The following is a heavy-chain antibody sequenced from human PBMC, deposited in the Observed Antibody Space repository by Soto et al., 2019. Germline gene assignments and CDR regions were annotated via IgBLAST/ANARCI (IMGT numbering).Heavy chain of an antibody. CDR2: INTYNGNT. CDR3: AMVDVYVTPSPQDV. Sequence: QVQLVQSGAEVKNPGASVKVSCKASGYTFTRYGIGWARQAPGQGLEWMGWINTYNGNTNYAQNVQGRVTLTTDTSTNTAYMGLRSLRSNDTAIYYCAMVDVYVTPSPQDVW. J-gene: IGHJ6*01. V-gene: IGHV1-18*01. D-gene: IGHD3-16*01. CDR1: GYTFTRYG.